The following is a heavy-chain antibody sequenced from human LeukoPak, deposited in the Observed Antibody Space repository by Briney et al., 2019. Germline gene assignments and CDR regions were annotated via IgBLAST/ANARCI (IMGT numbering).Heavy chain of an antibody. CDR2: ISSSSSYI. CDR1: GFTFSSYS. V-gene: IGHV3-21*01. Sequence: GGSLRLSGAASGFTFSSYSMTWVRQAPGKGLEGVSSISSSSSYIYYADSVKGRFTISRDNAKNSLYLQMNSLRAEDTAVYYCARDQAAAGTGGPGVDYWGQGTLVTVSS. CDR3: ARDQAAAGTGGPGVDY. J-gene: IGHJ4*02. D-gene: IGHD6-13*01.